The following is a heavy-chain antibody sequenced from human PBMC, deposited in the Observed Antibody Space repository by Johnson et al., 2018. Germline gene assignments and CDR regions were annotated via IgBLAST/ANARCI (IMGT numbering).Heavy chain of an antibody. CDR1: GYIFTSYY. V-gene: IGHV1-46*01. CDR3: ARGGYSSSRDALDI. D-gene: IGHD6-13*01. CDR2: INPSGGST. J-gene: IGHJ3*02. Sequence: QVQLVQSGAEVKKPGASVKVSCKASGYIFTSYYIHWVRQAPGQGLEWMGIINPSGGSTSYAQKFQGRVTMTRDTSTSTVYMERSSRRAEDKAVYYCARGGYSSSRDALDIWGQGARVTVSS.